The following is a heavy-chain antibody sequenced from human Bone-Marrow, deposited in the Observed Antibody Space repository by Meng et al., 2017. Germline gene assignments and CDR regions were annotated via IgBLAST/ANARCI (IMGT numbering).Heavy chain of an antibody. CDR3: ARRGGSGHYSP. V-gene: IGHV4-34*01. J-gene: IGHJ5*02. D-gene: IGHD3-10*01. CDR1: GGSFSGNS. Sequence: QVQLQQWGEGLLKPSVTLSLTCAVYGGSFSGNSWSWIRQPPGKGLEWIGEINQSGSAKYNPSLKSRVTMSADSSKKQFSLKMSSMTAADTAVYYCARRGGSGHYSPWGQGTLVTVSS. CDR2: INQSGSA.